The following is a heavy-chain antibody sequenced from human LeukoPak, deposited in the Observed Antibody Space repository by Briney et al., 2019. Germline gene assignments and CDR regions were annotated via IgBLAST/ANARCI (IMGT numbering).Heavy chain of an antibody. Sequence: GGSLRLSCAASGFTFNTYTMNWVRQAPGKGLEWVANIKKDGSEKFYVDSVKGRFTISRDNAKSSLYLQMDSLRGEDTAVYYCTRGGASTSYYWFYWGQGTLVTVSS. CDR3: TRGGASTSYYWFY. V-gene: IGHV3-7*03. J-gene: IGHJ4*02. D-gene: IGHD2-8*01. CDR2: IKKDGSEK. CDR1: GFTFNTYT.